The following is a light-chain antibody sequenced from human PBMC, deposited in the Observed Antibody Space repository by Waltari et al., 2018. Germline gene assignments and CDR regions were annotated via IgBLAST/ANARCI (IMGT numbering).Light chain of an antibody. J-gene: IGLJ2*01. Sequence: QSVLTQPASVSGSPGQSITISCTGNRSDIGAYNFVSWFQQLPGQAPRLLISEATKRPSGVSYRFSGSKSGNTASLSISDLQAEDEADYYCCSYVGGSRVLFGGGTKLTV. V-gene: IGLV2-23*01. CDR1: RSDIGAYNF. CDR3: CSYVGGSRVL. CDR2: EAT.